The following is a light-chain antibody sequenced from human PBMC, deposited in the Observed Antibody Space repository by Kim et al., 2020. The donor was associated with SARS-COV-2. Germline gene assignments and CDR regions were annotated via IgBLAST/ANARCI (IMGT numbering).Light chain of an antibody. J-gene: IGLJ1*01. CDR3: NSRDSSANIWL. Sequence: SSELTQDPAVSVALGQTVRITCQGDSLRSYYASWYQQRPGQAPLLVIYGKNNRPSGIPDRFSASNSGSTASLTITGAQAEDEADYYCNSRDSSANIWLFGTGTKVTVL. CDR2: GKN. V-gene: IGLV3-19*01. CDR1: SLRSYY.